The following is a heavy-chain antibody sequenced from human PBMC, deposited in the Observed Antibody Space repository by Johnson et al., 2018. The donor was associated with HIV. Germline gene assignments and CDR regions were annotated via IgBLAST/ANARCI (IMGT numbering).Heavy chain of an antibody. Sequence: MQLVESGGGLIQPGGSLRLSCAASGFTVSSNYMSWVRQAPGKGLEWVSVIYSGGSTYYADSVKGRFTISRDNSKNTLYLQMHSLRAEDTAIYYCAKDPVVVQAATLDAFDIWGQGTMVTVSS. V-gene: IGHV3-53*01. CDR2: IYSGGST. CDR1: GFTVSSNY. CDR3: AKDPVVVQAATLDAFDI. J-gene: IGHJ3*02. D-gene: IGHD2-2*01.